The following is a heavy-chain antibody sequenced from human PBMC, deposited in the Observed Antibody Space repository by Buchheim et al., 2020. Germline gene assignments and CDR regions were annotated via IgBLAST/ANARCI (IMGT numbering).Heavy chain of an antibody. Sequence: QVQLQESGPGLVKPSETLSLTCTVSGGSISSYYWSWIRQPPRKGLEWIGYIYYSGSTNYNPSLKSRVTISVDTSKNQFSLKLSSVTAADTAVYYCARSDPITMVRGVILYGMDVWGQGTT. D-gene: IGHD3-10*01. J-gene: IGHJ6*02. V-gene: IGHV4-59*01. CDR3: ARSDPITMVRGVILYGMDV. CDR2: IYYSGST. CDR1: GGSISSYY.